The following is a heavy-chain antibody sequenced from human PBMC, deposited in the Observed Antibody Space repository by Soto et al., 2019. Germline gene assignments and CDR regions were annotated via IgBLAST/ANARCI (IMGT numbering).Heavy chain of an antibody. CDR2: MNPNSGNT. J-gene: IGHJ4*02. CDR1: GYTFTSYD. Sequence: QVQLVQSGAEVKKPGASVKVSCKASGYTFTSYDINWVRQATGQGLEWMGWMNPNSGNTGYAQKXQXXXXXXXXXXXXXXXXXXXXXXXXXXXXXXCXXXXXXWYLYWGQGTLVTVSS. D-gene: IGHD6-13*01. CDR3: XXXXXXWYLY. V-gene: IGHV1-8*01.